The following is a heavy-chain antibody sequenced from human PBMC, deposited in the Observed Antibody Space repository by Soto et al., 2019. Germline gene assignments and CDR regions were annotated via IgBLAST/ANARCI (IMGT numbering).Heavy chain of an antibody. D-gene: IGHD1-26*01. CDR2: ITGSGGST. J-gene: IGHJ4*02. Sequence: GGSLRLSCAASGFTFSSYAMSWVRHTPGKGLEWVSGITGSGGSTYHADSVKGRFTISRDNSQNTQYLQMNSLSAEDTAVYYCAKSSADSTYYLDYWGQGILVTVSS. V-gene: IGHV3-23*01. CDR3: AKSSADSTYYLDY. CDR1: GFTFSSYA.